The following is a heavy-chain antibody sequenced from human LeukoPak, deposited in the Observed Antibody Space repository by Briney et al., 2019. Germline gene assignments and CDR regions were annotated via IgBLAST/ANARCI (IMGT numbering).Heavy chain of an antibody. CDR3: ARSKIPIAVAVPYFDY. V-gene: IGHV3-30-3*01. J-gene: IGHJ4*02. Sequence: GRSLRLSCAASGFTFSSYAMHWVRQAPGKGLEWVAVISYDGSNKYYADSVKGRFTISRDNSKNTLYLQMNSLRAEDTAVYYCARSKIPIAVAVPYFDYWGQGTLVTVSS. D-gene: IGHD6-19*01. CDR1: GFTFSSYA. CDR2: ISYDGSNK.